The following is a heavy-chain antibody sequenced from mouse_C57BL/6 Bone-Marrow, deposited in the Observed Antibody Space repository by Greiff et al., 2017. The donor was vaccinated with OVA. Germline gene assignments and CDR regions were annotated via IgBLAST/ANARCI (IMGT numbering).Heavy chain of an antibody. J-gene: IGHJ4*01. CDR1: GFPITSGYY. Sequence: KLEESGPGLVKPSQSLFLTCSITGFPITSGYYWIWIRQSPGKPLEWMGYITHSGETFYNPSLQSPISITRETSKNQFFLQLNSVTTEDTAMYYCAGDRGGNGGAMDYWGQGTSVTVSS. V-gene: IGHV12-3*01. CDR3: AGDRGGNGGAMDY. D-gene: IGHD1-1*02. CDR2: ITHSGET.